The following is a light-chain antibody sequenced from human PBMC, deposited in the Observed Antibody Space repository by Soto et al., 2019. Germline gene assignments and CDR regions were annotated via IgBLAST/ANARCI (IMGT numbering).Light chain of an antibody. Sequence: EIVLTQTPGTLSLSPGERGTLSCRASQTINSNYLAWYQQKPGQPPRLLIYSASSRATGIPDRFSGSGSGTDFTLTISRLEPDDFAVYFCQHYDTSPPPRFGQGTTVDVK. CDR1: QTINSNY. V-gene: IGKV3-20*01. CDR2: SAS. J-gene: IGKJ1*01. CDR3: QHYDTSPPPR.